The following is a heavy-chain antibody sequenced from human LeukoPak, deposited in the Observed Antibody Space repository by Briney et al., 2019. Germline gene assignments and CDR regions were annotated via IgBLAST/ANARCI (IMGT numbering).Heavy chain of an antibody. Sequence: SETLSLTCTVSGGSISSYYWSWIRQPPGKGLEWIGYIYHSGSTNYNPSLKSRVTISVDTSKNQFSLKLSSVTAADTAVYYCARAPGYYGSGSYPNWFDPWGQGTLVTVSS. CDR1: GGSISSYY. J-gene: IGHJ5*02. V-gene: IGHV4-59*01. CDR2: IYHSGST. D-gene: IGHD3-10*01. CDR3: ARAPGYYGSGSYPNWFDP.